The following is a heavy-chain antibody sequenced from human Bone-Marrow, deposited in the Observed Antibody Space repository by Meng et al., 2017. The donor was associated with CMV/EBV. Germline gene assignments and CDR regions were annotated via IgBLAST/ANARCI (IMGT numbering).Heavy chain of an antibody. Sequence: CAAPGCTFAVYWVRWARQAPGKGLVWVSRINNDGSSTSYADSVKGRFSISRDNAKNTLFLQMNSLRADDTAVYYCARHCSTTSCTDYWGQGALVTVSS. D-gene: IGHD2-2*01. CDR2: INNDGSST. J-gene: IGHJ4*02. CDR1: GCTFAVYW. CDR3: ARHCSTTSCTDY. V-gene: IGHV3-74*01.